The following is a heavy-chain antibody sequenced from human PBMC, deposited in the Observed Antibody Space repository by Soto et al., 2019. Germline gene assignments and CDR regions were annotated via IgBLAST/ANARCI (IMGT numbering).Heavy chain of an antibody. J-gene: IGHJ3*02. V-gene: IGHV3-33*01. CDR1: GFTFSSYG. D-gene: IGHD2-15*01. Sequence: GGSLRLSCAASGFTFSSYGMHWVRQAPGKGLEWVAVIWYDGSNKYYADSVKGRFTISRDNSKNTLYLQMNSLRAEDTAVYYCARDRSDIVVGVAATRRGAFDTWGQGTMVTVSS. CDR2: IWYDGSNK. CDR3: ARDRSDIVVGVAATRRGAFDT.